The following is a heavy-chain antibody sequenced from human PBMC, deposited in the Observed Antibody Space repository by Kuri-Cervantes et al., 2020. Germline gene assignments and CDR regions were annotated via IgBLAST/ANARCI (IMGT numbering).Heavy chain of an antibody. CDR3: ARDSYVAIFGVNYYMDV. V-gene: IGHV4-38-2*02. CDR2: MYRSGST. J-gene: IGHJ6*03. D-gene: IGHD3-3*01. Sequence: SQTLSLTCAVSGDSFSSPYYWGWIRQPPGKELEWIGSMYRSGSTYYNPSLKSRVTISVDKSKNQFSLKLSSVTAADTAVYYCARDSYVAIFGVNYYMDVWGKGTTVTVSS. CDR1: GDSFSSPYY.